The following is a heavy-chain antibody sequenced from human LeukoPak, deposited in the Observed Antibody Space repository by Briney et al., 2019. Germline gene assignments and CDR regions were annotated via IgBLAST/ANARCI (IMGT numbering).Heavy chain of an antibody. V-gene: IGHV4-59*01. CDR1: GGSISTFS. D-gene: IGHD6-19*01. J-gene: IGHJ4*02. CDR3: ARDTTVASGMQY. Sequence: SETLSLTCTVSGGSISTFSWRWVRQTPDKGLEWIGSFVSTATKYNPSLESRVAISVDTSKNQFSLRLNSLTTADTASYYCARDTTVASGMQYWGPGTLVTVSS. CDR2: FVSTAT.